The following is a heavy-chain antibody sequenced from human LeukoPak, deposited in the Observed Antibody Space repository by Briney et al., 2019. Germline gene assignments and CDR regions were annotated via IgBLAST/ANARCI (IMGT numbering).Heavy chain of an antibody. CDR2: INPSGGST. D-gene: IGHD6-19*01. V-gene: IGHV1-46*01. Sequence: GASVKVSCKASGYSLTTYYMHWVRQAPGQGLEWMAIINPSGGSTNYAQKFQGRVTITADESTSTAYMELSSLRSEDTAVYYCARERYSSGWYAPLDDFDYWGQGTLVTVSS. CDR1: GYSLTTYY. J-gene: IGHJ4*02. CDR3: ARERYSSGWYAPLDDFDY.